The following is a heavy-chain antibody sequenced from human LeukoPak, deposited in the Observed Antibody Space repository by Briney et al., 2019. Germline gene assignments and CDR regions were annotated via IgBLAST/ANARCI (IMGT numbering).Heavy chain of an antibody. CDR2: IDPTAATT. CDR1: RYTFTNYN. CDR3: ARYIYGYLHY. D-gene: IGHD5-18*01. J-gene: IGHJ4*02. V-gene: IGHV1-46*01. Sequence: APEKVSSTASRYTFTNYNIHWVRQAPGQGVVWMSIIDPTAATTSYAQRFQGRATTTRTTSTSTVYMELSSLRSEYTAVYYCARYIYGYLHYWGQGTLVTVSS.